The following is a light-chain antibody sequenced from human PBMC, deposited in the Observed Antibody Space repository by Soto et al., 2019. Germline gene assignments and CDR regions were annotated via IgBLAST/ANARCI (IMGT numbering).Light chain of an antibody. J-gene: IGLJ1*01. CDR1: SDDVGAYNS. CDR3: CSSAPESTYV. V-gene: IGLV2-23*01. CDR2: KGT. Sequence: QSALAQPASVSGSHGLSITISCTGTSDDVGAYNSVSWYQQLPHKAPQVILYKGTQRPSGVSSRFSGSTSGNAASLTISGLQADDEADYFCCSSAPESTYVFGTGTNLTVL.